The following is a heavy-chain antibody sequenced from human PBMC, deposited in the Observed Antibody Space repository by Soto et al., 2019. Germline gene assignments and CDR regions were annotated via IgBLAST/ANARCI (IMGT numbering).Heavy chain of an antibody. Sequence: SETLSLTCTVSGGSISSGDYYWSWIRQPPGKGLEWIGYIYYSGSTYYNPSLKSRVTISVDTSKNQFSLKLSSVTAADTAVYYCAKSFTYYYDSSGYHAFDIWGQGTMVTVSS. D-gene: IGHD3-22*01. V-gene: IGHV4-30-4*01. CDR2: IYYSGST. CDR1: GGSISSGDYY. J-gene: IGHJ3*02. CDR3: AKSFTYYYDSSGYHAFDI.